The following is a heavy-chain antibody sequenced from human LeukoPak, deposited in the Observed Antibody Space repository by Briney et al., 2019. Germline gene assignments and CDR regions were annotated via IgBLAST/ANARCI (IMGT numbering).Heavy chain of an antibody. CDR2: IIPIFGTA. D-gene: IGHD1-26*01. CDR3: ARGRAHSGSYSPLDY. CDR1: GGTFSSYA. Sequence: GASVKVSCKASGGTFSSYAISWVRQAPGQGLEWMGGIIPIFGTANYAQKFQGRVTITADESTSTAYMELSSLRAEDTAVYYCARGRAHSGSYSPLDYWGQGTLVTVSS. J-gene: IGHJ4*02. V-gene: IGHV1-69*13.